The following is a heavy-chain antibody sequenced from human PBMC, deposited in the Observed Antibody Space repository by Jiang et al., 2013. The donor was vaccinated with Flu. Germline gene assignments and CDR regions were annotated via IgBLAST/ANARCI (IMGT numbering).Heavy chain of an antibody. CDR3: AHRPLPLPTFDF. Sequence: KPTQTLTLTCSFSGFSLTSDGEAVGWIRQPPGKALEWLALIYWDDDKRYSPSLKNRLTVTKDTSQEPGGLLHLTNVDPVDTATYFCAHRPLPLPTFDFWAREPWSPSPQ. CDR1: GFSLTSDGEA. V-gene: IGHV2-5*02. CDR2: IYWDDDK. J-gene: IGHJ4*02.